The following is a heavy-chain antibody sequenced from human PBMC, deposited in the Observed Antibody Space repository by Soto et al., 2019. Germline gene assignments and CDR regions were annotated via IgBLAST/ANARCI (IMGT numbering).Heavy chain of an antibody. CDR2: MNPKSGDT. V-gene: IGHV1-8*01. CDR3: ARGRPGCGVKRNWFDP. J-gene: IGHJ5*02. CDR1: GYTFTSND. D-gene: IGHD2-21*01. Sequence: QVQLVQSGAEVKKPGASLKVSCKASGYTFTSNDINWVRQAPGQGLEWMGWMNPKSGDTRYAQKLQDSTILTSNTSITTAYMELTSLTPEATAVYYCARGRPGCGVKRNWFDPWGQGTLVTVSS.